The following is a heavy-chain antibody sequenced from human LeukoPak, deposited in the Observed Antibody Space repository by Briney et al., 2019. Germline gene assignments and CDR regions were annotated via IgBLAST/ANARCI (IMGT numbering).Heavy chain of an antibody. J-gene: IGHJ4*02. CDR3: ASRGWGGFDY. V-gene: IGHV4-4*02. D-gene: IGHD3-16*01. Sequence: GSLRLSCAASGFTFSSYWMSWVRQPPGKGLEWVGEIYHSGSTNYNPSLKSRVTISVDKSKNHFSLKLSSVTAADTAVYYCASRGWGGFDYWGQGTLVTVSS. CDR1: GFTFSSYW. CDR2: IYHSGST.